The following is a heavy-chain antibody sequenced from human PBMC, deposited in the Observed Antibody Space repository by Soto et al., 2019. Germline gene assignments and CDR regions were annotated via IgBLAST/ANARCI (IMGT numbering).Heavy chain of an antibody. J-gene: IGHJ6*02. CDR3: ARGLRAPFGVRLSYYYYGMDV. Sequence: PSETLSLTCAVYGGSFSDYYWGWIRQSPEKGLEWIGEVSLSGSTNYNPSLKSRVTVSVDTSKTQFSLRLSSLTAADTAVYYCARGLRAPFGVRLSYYYYGMDVWGQGTTVTVS. D-gene: IGHD3-10*01. CDR2: VSLSGST. CDR1: GGSFSDYY. V-gene: IGHV4-34*01.